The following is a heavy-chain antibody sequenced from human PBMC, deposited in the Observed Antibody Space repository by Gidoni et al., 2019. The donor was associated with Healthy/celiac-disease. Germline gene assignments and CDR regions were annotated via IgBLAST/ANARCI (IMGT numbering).Heavy chain of an antibody. CDR2: ISWNSGSI. CDR3: AKDTSEGYSSGWINY. V-gene: IGHV3-9*01. D-gene: IGHD6-19*01. J-gene: IGHJ4*02. CDR1: GFTFDDYA. Sequence: EVQLVESGGGLVQPGRSLRLSCAASGFTFDDYAMHWVRQAPGKGLEWVSGISWNSGSIGYADSVKGRFTISRDNAKNSLYLQMNSLRAEDTALYYCAKDTSEGYSSGWINYWGQGTLVTVSS.